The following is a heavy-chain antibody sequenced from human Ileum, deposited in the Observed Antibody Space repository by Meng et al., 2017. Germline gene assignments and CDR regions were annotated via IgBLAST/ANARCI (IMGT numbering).Heavy chain of an antibody. CDR3: ARGLAGDYVYPFDH. CDR2: IYRSGST. J-gene: IGHJ4*02. V-gene: IGHV3-66*02. D-gene: IGHD4-17*01. CDR1: GFIFSSYE. Sequence: GGSLRLSCAASGFIFSSYEMNWVRQAPGKGLEWVSGIYRSGSTYYRDSVEGRFAISRDNSKNTLNLEMNSLRPEDTAVYFCARGLAGDYVYPFDHWGQGTQVTVSS.